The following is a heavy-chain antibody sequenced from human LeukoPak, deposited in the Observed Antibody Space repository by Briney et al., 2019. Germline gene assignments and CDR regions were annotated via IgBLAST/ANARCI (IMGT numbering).Heavy chain of an antibody. CDR1: GYTFTSYG. V-gene: IGHV1-46*01. D-gene: IGHD3-22*01. CDR3: ARGPLPTITMIALGAFDI. J-gene: IGHJ3*02. Sequence: ASVKVSCKASGYTFTSYGISWVRQAPGQGLEWMGIINPSGGSTSYAQKFQGRVTMTRDTSTSTVYMELSSLRSEDTAVYYCARGPLPTITMIALGAFDIWGQGTMVTVSS. CDR2: INPSGGST.